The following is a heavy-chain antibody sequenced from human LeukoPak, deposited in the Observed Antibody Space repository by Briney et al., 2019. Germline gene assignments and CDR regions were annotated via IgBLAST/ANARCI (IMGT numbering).Heavy chain of an antibody. J-gene: IGHJ5*02. CDR1: GFTFSSHS. CDR2: VKQDGSEK. Sequence: SGGSLRLSCAASGFTFSSHSMNWVRQAPGKGLEWVANVKQDGSEKNYVDSVKGRFTISRDNAKNSLYLQMNSLRAEDTAVYYCARGSFGLWGQGTLVTVSS. V-gene: IGHV3-7*04. CDR3: ARGSFGL.